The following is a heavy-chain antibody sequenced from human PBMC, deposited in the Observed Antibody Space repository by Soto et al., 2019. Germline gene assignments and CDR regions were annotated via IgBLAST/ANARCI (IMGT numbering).Heavy chain of an antibody. D-gene: IGHD2-2*01. CDR3: VRNHTVVPAAMDGYYYYYMDV. CDR2: VSWNGSRT. J-gene: IGHJ6*03. Sequence: GGSLRLSCAASGFTFSNSDMNWVRQAPGKGLEWVSGVSWNGSRTHYADSVKGRFIISRDNSRNFLYQQMNSLRPEDMAVYYCVRNHTVVPAAMDGYYYYYMDVWGKGTTVTVSS. V-gene: IGHV3-35*01. CDR1: GFTFSNSD.